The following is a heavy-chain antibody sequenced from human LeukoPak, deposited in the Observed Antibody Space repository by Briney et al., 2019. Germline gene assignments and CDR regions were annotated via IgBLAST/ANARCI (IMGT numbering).Heavy chain of an antibody. V-gene: IGHV4-59*01. D-gene: IGHD1-26*01. CDR2: VYNGGST. Sequence: SETLSLTCTVSGGSISNYFWNWIRQSPGKRLEWIGFVYNGGSTNYNPSLKSRVTMSVDTSKNQFSLKMSYVTVADTAMYYCARERSGSYYRWYFDLWGRGTLVTVSS. CDR1: GGSISNYF. J-gene: IGHJ2*01. CDR3: ARERSGSYYRWYFDL.